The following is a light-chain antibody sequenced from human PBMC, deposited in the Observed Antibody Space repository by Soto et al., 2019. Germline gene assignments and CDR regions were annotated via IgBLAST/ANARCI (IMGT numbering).Light chain of an antibody. Sequence: QSALTQPASVSGSAGQSITISCSGTMRDVGAYNLVSWYQKHPGTAPKLIIYEVRNRPSGIFSRFSGSRSGNTASLTISGLQPEDEGDYYCSAYTARSTLVFGGGTKLTVL. CDR1: MRDVGAYNL. CDR3: SAYTARSTLV. J-gene: IGLJ3*02. V-gene: IGLV2-14*01. CDR2: EVR.